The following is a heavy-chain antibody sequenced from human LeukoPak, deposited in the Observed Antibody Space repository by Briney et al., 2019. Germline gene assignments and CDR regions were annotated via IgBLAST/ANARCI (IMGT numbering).Heavy chain of an antibody. J-gene: IGHJ5*02. CDR3: ARDLGSGSFPPNWFDP. CDR1: GFTFSTYG. Sequence: GGSLRLSCAASGFTFSTYGMHGVRQAPGKGLEWVAIIWYDGSNKYYADSVKGRFTISRDNSKNTLYLQMNSLRAEDTAVYYCARDLGSGSFPPNWFDPWGQGTLVTVSS. V-gene: IGHV3-33*01. CDR2: IWYDGSNK. D-gene: IGHD1-26*01.